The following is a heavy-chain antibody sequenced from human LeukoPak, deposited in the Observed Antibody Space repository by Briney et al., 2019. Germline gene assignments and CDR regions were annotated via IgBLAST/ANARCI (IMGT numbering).Heavy chain of an antibody. J-gene: IGHJ4*02. V-gene: IGHV4-39*07. D-gene: IGHD3-16*01. CDR1: GGSISSSSYY. CDR2: IYYSGST. Sequence: PSETLSLTCTVSGGSISSSSYYWGWIRQPPGKGLEWIGSIYYSGSTYYNPSLKSRVTISVDTSKNQFSLKLSSVTAADTAVYYCALSVGELFPEYWGQGTLVTVSS. CDR3: ALSVGELFPEY.